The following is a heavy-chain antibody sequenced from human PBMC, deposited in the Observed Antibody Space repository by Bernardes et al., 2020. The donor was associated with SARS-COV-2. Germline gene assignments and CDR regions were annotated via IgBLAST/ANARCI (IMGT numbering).Heavy chain of an antibody. CDR2: ISSSSSYI. CDR1: GFTFSSYS. J-gene: IGHJ4*02. V-gene: IGHV3-21*01. CDR3: ARDWVVTATPFDY. Sequence: GSLRLSCAASGFTFSSYSMNWVRQAPGKGLEWVSSISSSSSYIYYADSVKGRFTISRDNAKNSLYLQMNSLRAEDTAVYYCARDWVVTATPFDYWGQGTLVTVSS. D-gene: IGHD2-21*02.